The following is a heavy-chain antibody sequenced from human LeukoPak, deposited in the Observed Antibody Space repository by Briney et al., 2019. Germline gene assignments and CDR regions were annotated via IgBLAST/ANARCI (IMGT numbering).Heavy chain of an antibody. CDR2: INHSGST. Sequence: PSETLSLTCAVYGGSFSGYYWSWIRQPPAKGLEWIGEINHSGSTNHNPSLKSRVTISVDTSKNQFSLRLSSVTAADTAVYYCARGGSIAAAGTGYFFDYWGQGTLVTVSS. CDR3: ARGGSIAAAGTGYFFDY. V-gene: IGHV4-34*01. CDR1: GGSFSGYY. D-gene: IGHD6-13*01. J-gene: IGHJ4*02.